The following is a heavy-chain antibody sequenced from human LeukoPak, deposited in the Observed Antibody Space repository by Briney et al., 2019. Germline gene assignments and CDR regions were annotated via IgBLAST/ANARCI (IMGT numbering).Heavy chain of an antibody. D-gene: IGHD5-12*01. CDR1: GYTFSSND. J-gene: IGHJ6*02. V-gene: IGHV1-8*01. Sequence: AAVTVSCNAAGYTFSSNDNNWVRHAPAQGLEGMGGGNPNSGNTSYTQKFQGRVTMTMNTSRNTSYMALSRLRTEDTAVYYGAYPTKQDTVADQYSGSNRHYSGIDVWGQETTVTVSS. CDR2: GNPNSGNT. CDR3: AYPTKQDTVADQYSGSNRHYSGIDV.